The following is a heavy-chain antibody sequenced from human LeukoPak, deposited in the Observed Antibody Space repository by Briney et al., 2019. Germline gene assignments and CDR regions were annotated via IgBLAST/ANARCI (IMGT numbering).Heavy chain of an antibody. J-gene: IGHJ6*02. CDR2: ISAYNGNT. CDR3: ARDYEMYDILTGYYRADMDV. Sequence: ASVKVSCKASGYTFTSYGISWVRQAPGQGLEWMGWISAYNGNTNYAQKLQGRVTMTTDTSTSTAYMELRSLRSDDTAVYYCARDYEMYDILTGYYRADMDVWGQGTTVTVSS. CDR1: GYTFTSYG. V-gene: IGHV1-18*01. D-gene: IGHD3-9*01.